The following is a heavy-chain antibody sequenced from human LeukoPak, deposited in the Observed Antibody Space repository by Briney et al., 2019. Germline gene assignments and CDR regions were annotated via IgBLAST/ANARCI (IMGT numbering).Heavy chain of an antibody. Sequence: PGGSPRLSCAASGFTFSSYWMSWVRQAPGKGLEWVANIKQDGSEKYHVDSVKGRFTISRDNAKNSLYLQMNSLRAEDTAVYYCARHFIAARPTLMDVWGKGTTVTVSS. CDR3: ARHFIAARPTLMDV. CDR2: IKQDGSEK. D-gene: IGHD6-6*01. J-gene: IGHJ6*04. CDR1: GFTFSSYW. V-gene: IGHV3-7*01.